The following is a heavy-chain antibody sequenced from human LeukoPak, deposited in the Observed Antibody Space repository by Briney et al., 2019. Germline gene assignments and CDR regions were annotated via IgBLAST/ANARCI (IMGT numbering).Heavy chain of an antibody. D-gene: IGHD3-10*01. V-gene: IGHV3-30*02. J-gene: IGHJ5*02. CDR1: GFTFSSYG. Sequence: GGSLRLSCAASGFTFSSYGMHWVRQAPGKGLEWVAFIRYDGSNKYYADSVKGRFTISRDNSKNTLYLQMNSLRAEDTAVYYCARDGDYGSGSMRPGWFDPWGQGTLVTVSS. CDR3: ARDGDYGSGSMRPGWFDP. CDR2: IRYDGSNK.